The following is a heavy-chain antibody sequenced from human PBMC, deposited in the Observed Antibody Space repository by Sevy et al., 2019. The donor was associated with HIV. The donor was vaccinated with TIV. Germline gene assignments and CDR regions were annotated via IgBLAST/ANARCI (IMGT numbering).Heavy chain of an antibody. CDR2: IYHSGST. J-gene: IGHJ4*02. Sequence: SETLSLTCAVSGYSISSGYYWGWIRQPPGKGLEWIGSIYHSGSTYYNPSLKSRVTISVDTSKNQFSLKLSSVTTADTAVYYCARNPSGYSSSWAYFDYWGQGTLVTVSS. CDR1: GYSISSGYY. V-gene: IGHV4-38-2*01. CDR3: ARNPSGYSSSWAYFDY. D-gene: IGHD6-13*01.